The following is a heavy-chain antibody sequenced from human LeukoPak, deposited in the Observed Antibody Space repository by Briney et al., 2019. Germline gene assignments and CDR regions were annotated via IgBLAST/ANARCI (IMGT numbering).Heavy chain of an antibody. J-gene: IGHJ4*02. Sequence: ASVKVSCKASGGTFSSYAISWVRQAPGQGLEWMGRIIPIFGTANYVQKFQGRVTITTDESTSTAYMELSSLRSEDTAVYYCARDRCSGGSCYSGVFDYWGQGTLVTVSS. D-gene: IGHD2-15*01. V-gene: IGHV1-69*05. CDR2: IIPIFGTA. CDR3: ARDRCSGGSCYSGVFDY. CDR1: GGTFSSYA.